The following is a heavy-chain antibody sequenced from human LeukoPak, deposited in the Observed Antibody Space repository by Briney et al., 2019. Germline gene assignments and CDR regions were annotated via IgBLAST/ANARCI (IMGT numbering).Heavy chain of an antibody. V-gene: IGHV3-23*01. D-gene: IGHD2-15*01. CDR3: AKGSASSRPYYFDY. CDR1: GFTFTNYA. J-gene: IGHJ4*02. CDR2: ITDSGGDT. Sequence: GGSLRLSCAASGFTFTNYAMSWVRQAPGKGLEWFSAITDSGGDTYYADSVKGRFTISRDNSKNTLDLQMSSLRAEDTAVYYCAKGSASSRPYYFDYWGQGALVTVSS.